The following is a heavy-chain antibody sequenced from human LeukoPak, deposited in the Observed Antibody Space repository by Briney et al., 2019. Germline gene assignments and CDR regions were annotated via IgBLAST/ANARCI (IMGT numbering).Heavy chain of an antibody. V-gene: IGHV1-3*01. CDR1: GYTFTSYA. J-gene: IGHJ4*02. CDR2: ISAGNGNT. Sequence: SVKVSCKASGYTFTSYAIHWVRQAPGQRLEWMGWISAGNGNTKYSQNFQGRVTFISNTSATTAFMELSSLRSEDAAVYYCARDSGSGSNDYWGQGTLVTVSS. D-gene: IGHD1-26*01. CDR3: ARDSGSGSNDY.